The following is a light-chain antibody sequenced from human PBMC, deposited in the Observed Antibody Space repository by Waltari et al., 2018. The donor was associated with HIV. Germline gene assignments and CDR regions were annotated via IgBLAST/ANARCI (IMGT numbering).Light chain of an antibody. Sequence: QSALPQPASVSGSLGQSLTISCVGTSSDIDTYNYVSWYQHHPHKAPTLVIYDANTRPSGVPFRFSGSKSGNTASLTISGLQAEDEADYYCTSYISSSTLLFGGGTKVTVL. CDR2: DAN. CDR3: TSYISSSTLL. V-gene: IGLV2-14*01. J-gene: IGLJ3*02. CDR1: SSDIDTYNY.